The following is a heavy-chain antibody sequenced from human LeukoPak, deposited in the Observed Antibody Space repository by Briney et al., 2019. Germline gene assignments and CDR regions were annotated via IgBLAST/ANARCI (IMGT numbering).Heavy chain of an antibody. J-gene: IGHJ3*02. CDR2: IRYDGSNK. V-gene: IGHV3-30*02. CDR3: AKDLYGGNRVCSSTSCSDAFDI. D-gene: IGHD2-2*01. CDR1: GFTFSSYG. Sequence: GGSLRLSCAASGFTFSSYGMHWVRQAPGKGLEWVAFIRYDGSNKYYADSVKGRFAISRDNSKNTLYLQMNSLRAEDTAVYYCAKDLYGGNRVCSSTSCSDAFDIWGQGTMVTVSS.